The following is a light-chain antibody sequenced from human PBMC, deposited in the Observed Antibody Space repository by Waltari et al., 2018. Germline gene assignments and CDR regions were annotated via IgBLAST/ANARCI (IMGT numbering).Light chain of an antibody. CDR3: QQSHSAPLA. CDR2: TAS. J-gene: IGKJ4*01. CDR1: RTISIY. Sequence: DIQMTQSPSSLSASVGDRVTITCRASRTISIYLNWYQQKPGKAPKLLIYTASTLQPGVPSRFSGSGSGTDFTLTISSLQPEDFATYYCQQSHSAPLAFGGGTRLEI. V-gene: IGKV1-39*01.